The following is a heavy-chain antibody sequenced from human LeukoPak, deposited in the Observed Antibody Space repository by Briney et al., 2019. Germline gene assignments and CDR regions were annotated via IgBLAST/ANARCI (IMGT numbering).Heavy chain of an antibody. J-gene: IGHJ4*02. D-gene: IGHD3-22*01. CDR1: GFTFCDYW. V-gene: IGHV3-7*01. CDR3: ARKGGYSSGYYY. CDR2: IKQDGSEK. Sequence: GGSLRLSCAASGFTFCDYWMIWVRQAPGKGLEWVANIKQDGSEKDYVDSVKGRFTISRDNAKNSLYLQMDSLRVEDTAVYYCARKGGYSSGYYYWGQGTLVTVSS.